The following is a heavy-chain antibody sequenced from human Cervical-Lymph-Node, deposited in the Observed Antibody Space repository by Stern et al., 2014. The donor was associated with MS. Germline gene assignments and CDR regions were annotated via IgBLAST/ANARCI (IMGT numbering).Heavy chain of an antibody. Sequence: VQLVESGGGVVQPGRSLRLSCAASGFTFSSYGMHWVRQAPGKGLEWVAVIWYDGSNKYYADSVKGRFTISRDNSKNTLYLQMNSLRAEDTAVYYCARDKWGVYDILTGYGMYWFDPWGQGTLVTVSS. V-gene: IGHV3-33*01. J-gene: IGHJ5*02. CDR3: ARDKWGVYDILTGYGMYWFDP. CDR1: GFTFSSYG. D-gene: IGHD3-9*01. CDR2: IWYDGSNK.